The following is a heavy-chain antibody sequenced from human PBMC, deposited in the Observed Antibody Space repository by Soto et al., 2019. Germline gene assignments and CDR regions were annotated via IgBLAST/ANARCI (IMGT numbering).Heavy chain of an antibody. D-gene: IGHD6-13*01. J-gene: IGHJ4*02. V-gene: IGHV3-30*18. CDR2: ISYDGSNK. CDR3: AKDYRGAADGSYFDY. Sequence: QVQLVESGGGVVQPGRSLRLSCAASGFTFSSYGMHWVRQAPGKGLEWVAVISYDGSNKYYADSVKGRFTISRDNSKKTLYLQMNSLRAEDTAVYYCAKDYRGAADGSYFDYWGQGTLVTVSS. CDR1: GFTFSSYG.